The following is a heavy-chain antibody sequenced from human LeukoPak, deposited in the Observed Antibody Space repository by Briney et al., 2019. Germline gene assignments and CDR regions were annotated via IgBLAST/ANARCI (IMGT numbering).Heavy chain of an antibody. CDR1: GFTFSSYW. CDR3: ARDVGAVAGTD. CDR2: IMYDGSKK. D-gene: IGHD6-19*01. Sequence: GGSLRLSCAASGFTFSSYWMSWVRQAPGKGLEWVANIMYDGSKKCYVDSVKGRFTISRDNAKNSLYLQMNSLRAEDTAVYYCARDVGAVAGTDWGQGTLVTVSS. V-gene: IGHV3-7*01. J-gene: IGHJ4*02.